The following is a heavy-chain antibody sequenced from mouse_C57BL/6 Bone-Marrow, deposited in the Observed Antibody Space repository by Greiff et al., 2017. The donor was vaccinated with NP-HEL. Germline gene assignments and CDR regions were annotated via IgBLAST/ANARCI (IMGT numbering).Heavy chain of an antibody. CDR2: IYPSDSET. V-gene: IGHV1-61*01. J-gene: IGHJ2*01. CDR1: GYTFTSYW. D-gene: IGHD2-1*01. CDR3: ARDPYGNYAY. Sequence: QVQLQQSGAELVRPGSSVKLSCKASGYTFTSYWMDWVKQRPGQGLEWIGNIYPSDSETHYNQKFKDKATLTVDKSSSTAYMQLSSLTSEDSAVYYCARDPYGNYAYWGQGTTLTVSS.